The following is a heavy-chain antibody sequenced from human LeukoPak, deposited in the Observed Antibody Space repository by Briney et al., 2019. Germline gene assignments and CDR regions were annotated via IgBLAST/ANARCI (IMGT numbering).Heavy chain of an antibody. CDR3: ARGPSHYSHYGLDV. CDR2: ISGSGSTT. CDR1: GFTFNSYV. V-gene: IGHV3-23*01. J-gene: IGHJ6*02. Sequence: GGSLRLSCEASGFTFNSYVLSWVRQAPGKGLEWVSSISGSGSTTNYADSAKGRFTISRDNSKNTLYLQMSRLRAEDTAVYYCARGPSHYSHYGLDVWGRGTTGTV.